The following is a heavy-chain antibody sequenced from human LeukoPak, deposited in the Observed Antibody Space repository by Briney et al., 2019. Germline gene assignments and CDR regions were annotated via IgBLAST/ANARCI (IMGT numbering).Heavy chain of an antibody. J-gene: IGHJ3*02. CDR3: ARPRIAVAGGLNYDAFDI. D-gene: IGHD6-19*01. V-gene: IGHV5-51*01. CDR1: GYSFTSYW. CDR2: IYPGDSDT. Sequence: GESLKISCKGFGYSFTSYWIGWVRQMPGKGLEWMGIIYPGDSDTRYSPSFQGQVTISADKSISTAYLQWSSLKASDTAMYYCARPRIAVAGGLNYDAFDIWGQGTMVTVSS.